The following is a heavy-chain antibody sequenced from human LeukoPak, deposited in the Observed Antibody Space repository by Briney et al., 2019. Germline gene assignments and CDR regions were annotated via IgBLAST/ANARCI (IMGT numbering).Heavy chain of an antibody. J-gene: IGHJ2*01. CDR1: GYSISSGYH. V-gene: IGHV4-38-2*02. D-gene: IGHD4-17*01. CDR2: VYRSGTT. Sequence: KPSETLSLTCVVSGYSISSGYHWGWIRQPPGKGLEWIGSVYRSGTTYYDPSFKSRVTISVDTSKNQISLKMSSVTAADTAVYYCARDTGDYVSYWYFDLWGRGTLVTVSS. CDR3: ARDTGDYVSYWYFDL.